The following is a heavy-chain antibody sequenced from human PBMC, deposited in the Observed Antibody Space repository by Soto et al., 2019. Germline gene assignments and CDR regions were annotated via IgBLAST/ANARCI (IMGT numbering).Heavy chain of an antibody. Sequence: SVKVSCKASGGTFSSYAISWVRQAPGQGLEWMGGIIPIFGTANYAQKFQGRVTITADESTSTAYMELSSLRSEDTAVYYCARVVDIVATTQIYYHYYRMDVWGQGTTVTVSS. CDR2: IIPIFGTA. J-gene: IGHJ6*02. D-gene: IGHD5-12*01. CDR3: ARVVDIVATTQIYYHYYRMDV. V-gene: IGHV1-69*13. CDR1: GGTFSSYA.